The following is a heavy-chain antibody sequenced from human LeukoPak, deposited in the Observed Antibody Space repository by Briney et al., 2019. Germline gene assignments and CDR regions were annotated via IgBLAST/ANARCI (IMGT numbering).Heavy chain of an antibody. CDR3: ARCGPRGRPLDY. V-gene: IGHV3-30-3*01. CDR1: GFTFSGYA. D-gene: IGHD1-14*01. J-gene: IGHJ4*02. Sequence: GGSLRLSCAASGFTFSGYAMHWVRQAAGKGLEWVAGISYDGSNKYYVDSVKGRFTISRDNSKNTLYLQMNSLRAEDTAVYYCARCGPRGRPLDYWGQGTLVTVSS. CDR2: ISYDGSNK.